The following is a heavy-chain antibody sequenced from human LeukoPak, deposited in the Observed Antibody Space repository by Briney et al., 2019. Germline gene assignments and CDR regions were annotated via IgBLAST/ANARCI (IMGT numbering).Heavy chain of an antibody. V-gene: IGHV3-7*03. D-gene: IGHD4-17*01. J-gene: IGHJ4*02. CDR3: ARDLIGDSTYYFDY. Sequence: GGSLRLSCAASGFTFSSYWMSWVRQAPGKGLEWVANIKQDGSEKYYVDSVKGRFTISRDNAKNSLYLQMNSLRAEDTAVYYCARDLIGDSTYYFDYWAQGTLVTVSS. CDR1: GFTFSSYW. CDR2: IKQDGSEK.